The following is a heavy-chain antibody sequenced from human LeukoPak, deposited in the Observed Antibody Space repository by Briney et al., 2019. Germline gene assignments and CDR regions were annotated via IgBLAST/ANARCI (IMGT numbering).Heavy chain of an antibody. CDR1: GYTFTSYG. CDR3: ARGLSGYYDGAYYFDY. V-gene: IGHV1-18*01. Sequence: GASVKVSCKASGYTFTSYGISWVRQAPGQGLEWMGWISAYNGNTNYAQKLQGRVTMTTDTSTSTAYMELRSLRSDDTAVYYCARGLSGYYDGAYYFDYWGQGTLVTVSS. D-gene: IGHD3-22*01. J-gene: IGHJ4*02. CDR2: ISAYNGNT.